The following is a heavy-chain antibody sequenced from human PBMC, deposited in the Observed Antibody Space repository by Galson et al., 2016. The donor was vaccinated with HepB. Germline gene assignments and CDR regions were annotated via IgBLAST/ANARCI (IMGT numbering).Heavy chain of an antibody. CDR1: GFTFTSRY. Sequence: SVKVSCKASGFTFTSRYLHWVRQAPGQALEWMGWISPFKSYTTYSQRFQDRVNITRDRSMTTAYMDLSGLRSEDTAMYYCAMSLGLPAQNGLDYWGQGTLVTVSS. D-gene: IGHD1-1*01. CDR2: ISPFKSYT. CDR3: AMSLGLPAQNGLDY. J-gene: IGHJ4*02. V-gene: IGHV1-45*02.